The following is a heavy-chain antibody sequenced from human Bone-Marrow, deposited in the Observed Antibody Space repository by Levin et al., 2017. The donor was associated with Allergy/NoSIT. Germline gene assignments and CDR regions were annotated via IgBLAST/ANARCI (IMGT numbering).Heavy chain of an antibody. V-gene: IGHV1-2*02. CDR1: TYTFIDYH. Sequence: PGESLKISCKASTYTFIDYHIHWVRQAPGQGLEWMGWINPKSGGTNSAQKFQGRVTMTRDTSINTAYLDLTRLTSDDTAMYYCARARVESPGSTGFGWFDVWGRATLVTVSS. D-gene: IGHD3-10*01. J-gene: IGHJ2*01. CDR3: ARARVESPGSTGFGWFDV. CDR2: INPKSGGT.